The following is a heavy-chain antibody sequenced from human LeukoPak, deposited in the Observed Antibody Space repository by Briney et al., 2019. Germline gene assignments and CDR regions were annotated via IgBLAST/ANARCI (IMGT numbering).Heavy chain of an antibody. J-gene: IGHJ4*02. CDR1: GFTFSSYA. Sequence: GGSLRLSCTASGFTFSSYAMSWVRQAPGKGLEWVSAISGSGGSTYYADSVKGRFTISRDNSKNTLYLQMNSLRAEDTAVYYCAKYSSSWSYYFDYWGQGTLVTVSS. D-gene: IGHD6-13*01. CDR2: ISGSGGST. CDR3: AKYSSSWSYYFDY. V-gene: IGHV3-23*01.